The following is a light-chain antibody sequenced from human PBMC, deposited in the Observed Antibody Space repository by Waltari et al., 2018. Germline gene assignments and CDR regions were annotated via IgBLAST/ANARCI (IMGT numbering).Light chain of an antibody. CDR2: AAS. J-gene: IGKJ3*01. V-gene: IGKV1-39*01. CDR1: QSISSY. Sequence: DIQKTQSSSSLSASGGDKVTSTCRASQSISSYLNWYQQKPGKAPKLLIYAASSLQSGVPSRFSGSGSGTDFTLTISSLQPEDFATYYCQQSYSTIFTFGPGTKVDIK. CDR3: QQSYSTIFT.